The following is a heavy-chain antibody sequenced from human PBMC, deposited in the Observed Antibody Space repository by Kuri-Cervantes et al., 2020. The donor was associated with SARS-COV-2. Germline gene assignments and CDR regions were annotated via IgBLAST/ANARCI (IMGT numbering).Heavy chain of an antibody. V-gene: IGHV4-34*01. D-gene: IGHD3-22*01. CDR2: INHSGST. CDR3: ARVSGYYLFDY. Sequence: GSLRLSCAVYGGSFSGYYWSWIRQPPGKGLEWIGEINHSGSTNYNPSLKSRVTISVDTSKNQFSLKLSSVTAADTAVYYCARVSGYYLFDYWGQGTLVTVSS. CDR1: GGSFSGYY. J-gene: IGHJ4*02.